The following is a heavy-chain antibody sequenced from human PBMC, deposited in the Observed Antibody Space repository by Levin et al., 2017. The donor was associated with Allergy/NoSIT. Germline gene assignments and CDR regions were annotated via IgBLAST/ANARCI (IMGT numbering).Heavy chain of an antibody. J-gene: IGHJ3*02. V-gene: IGHV3-23*01. Sequence: PGESLKISCAASGFTFSSYAMSWVRQAPGKGLEWVSTISGGGGNIYYADSVKGRFTISRDIANYTLYLQMNSLRAEDTALYYCAKGRIFGVVINAFDIWGQGTMVTVSS. CDR1: GFTFSSYA. D-gene: IGHD3-3*01. CDR3: AKGRIFGVVINAFDI. CDR2: ISGGGGNI.